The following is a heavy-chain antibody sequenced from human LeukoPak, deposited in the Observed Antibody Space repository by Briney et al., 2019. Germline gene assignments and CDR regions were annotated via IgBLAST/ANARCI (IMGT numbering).Heavy chain of an antibody. Sequence: GGSLRLSCAASRFTFSDYNMSWMRQAPGKGLEWVSSISSSSSYIYYADSVKGRFTISRDNAKNSLYLQMNSLRAEDTAVYYCAREYSSSLGPSDAFDIWGQGTMVTVSS. CDR2: ISSSSSYI. J-gene: IGHJ3*02. V-gene: IGHV3-21*01. D-gene: IGHD6-13*01. CDR3: AREYSSSLGPSDAFDI. CDR1: RFTFSDYN.